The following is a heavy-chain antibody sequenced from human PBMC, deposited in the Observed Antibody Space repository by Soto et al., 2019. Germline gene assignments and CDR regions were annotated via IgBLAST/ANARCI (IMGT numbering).Heavy chain of an antibody. V-gene: IGHV1-46*01. CDR2: INPSEGST. CDR3: ARALITGITWGDVFDL. CDR1: GYAFTTYY. J-gene: IGHJ3*01. Sequence: QVQLVQSGAEVNEPGASVKLSCKASGYAFTTYYVHWVRQAPGQGLAWMGIINPSEGSTSYAQNLQSRVTMTTDTSTSTFYMELSSLRSEDTAVYYCARALITGITWGDVFDLWGQGTMVTVSS. D-gene: IGHD1-7*01.